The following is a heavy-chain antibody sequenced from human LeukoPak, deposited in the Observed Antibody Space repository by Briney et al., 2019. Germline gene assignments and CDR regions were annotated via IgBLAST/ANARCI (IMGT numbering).Heavy chain of an antibody. V-gene: IGHV4-38-2*02. CDR2: IHHSGTT. CDR3: ARANSGSYSDY. D-gene: IGHD3-10*01. CDR1: GYSIDSGYF. J-gene: IGHJ4*02. Sequence: SETLSLTCIVSGYSIDSGYFWGWIRQPPGKGLEWIGNIHHSGTTYCNPSLKSRVTISVDTSKNQFSLKLSSVTAADTAVYYCARANSGSYSDYWGQGTLVTVSS.